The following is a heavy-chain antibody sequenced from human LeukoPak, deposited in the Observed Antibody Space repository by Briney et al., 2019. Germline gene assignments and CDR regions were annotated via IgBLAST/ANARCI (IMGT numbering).Heavy chain of an antibody. V-gene: IGHV3-33*01. D-gene: IGHD6-13*01. CDR3: AREMAA. J-gene: IGHJ4*02. CDR2: IWYDGSNE. Sequence: QAGGSLRLSCAASGFSFGTYSMHWARQVPGKGLEWVAVIWYDGSNEDYADSVKGRFTISRDNSKNTLYLQMNSLRAEDTAVYYCAREMAAWGQGALVTVSS. CDR1: GFSFGTYS.